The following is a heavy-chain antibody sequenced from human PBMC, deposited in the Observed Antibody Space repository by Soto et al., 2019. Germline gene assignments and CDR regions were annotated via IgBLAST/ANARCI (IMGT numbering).Heavy chain of an antibody. CDR2: FSGSGVST. J-gene: IGHJ4*02. Sequence: GGSLRLSCAASGFTFSSYAMSWVRQAPGKGLEWVSVFSGSGVSTYYADSVKGRFTISRDDSKNTLYLQMNSLRAEDTAVYYCAKGRVYGSGSYSNWGQGTLVTVSS. CDR1: GFTFSSYA. D-gene: IGHD3-10*01. CDR3: AKGRVYGSGSYSN. V-gene: IGHV3-23*01.